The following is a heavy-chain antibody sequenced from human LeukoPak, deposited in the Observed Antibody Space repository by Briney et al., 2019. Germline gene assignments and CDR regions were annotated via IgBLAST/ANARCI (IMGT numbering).Heavy chain of an antibody. CDR1: GFTFDDYG. J-gene: IGHJ4*02. V-gene: IGHV3-20*01. CDR3: ARAGSILWFGEFDY. CDR2: INWNGGST. D-gene: IGHD3-10*01. Sequence: GGSLRLSCAASGFTFDDYGMSWVRQAPGKGLEWVSGINWNGGSTGYADSVKGRFTISRDNAKNSLYLQMNSLRAEDTALYHCARAGSILWFGEFDYWGQGTLVTVSS.